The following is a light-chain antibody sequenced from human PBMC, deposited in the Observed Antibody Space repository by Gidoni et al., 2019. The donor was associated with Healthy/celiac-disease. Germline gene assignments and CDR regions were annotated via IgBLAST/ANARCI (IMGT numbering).Light chain of an antibody. V-gene: IGLV1-40*01. J-gene: IGLJ3*02. CDR1: SSNIGAGYD. CDR2: GNS. CDR3: QSYDSSLSGSV. Sequence: QSVPTQPPSVSGAPGQRVTITCTGSSSNIGAGYDLHWSQQLPGTAPKLLIYGNSNRPSGVPDRFSGSKSGTSASLAITGLQADDEADDYCQSYDSSLSGSVFGGGTKLTVL.